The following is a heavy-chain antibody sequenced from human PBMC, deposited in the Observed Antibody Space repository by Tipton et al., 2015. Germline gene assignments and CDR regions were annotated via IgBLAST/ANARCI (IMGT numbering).Heavy chain of an antibody. CDR3: ARGSRFYVSGTYIHNGIFDI. D-gene: IGHD3-10*01. Sequence: TLSLTCAVYGGSFRDYFYSWIRQPPGKGLEWIGEINRGGNTNDNPSLKTRVTISLDTSKNQLSLKLRSVTAADAAVYYCARGSRFYVSGTYIHNGIFDIWGQGTMVTVSS. J-gene: IGHJ3*02. CDR2: INRGGNT. CDR1: GGSFRDYF. V-gene: IGHV4-34*01.